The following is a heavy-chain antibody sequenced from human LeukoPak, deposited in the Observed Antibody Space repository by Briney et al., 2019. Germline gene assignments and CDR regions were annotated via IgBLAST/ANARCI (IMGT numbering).Heavy chain of an antibody. Sequence: ASVKVSCKASGYTFTSYYIHWVRQAPGQGLEWMGIINPSGGSTSYAQKFQGRVTMTRDTSTSTVYMELSSLKSEDTAVYYCARGRGVDNWFDPWGQGTLVTVSS. J-gene: IGHJ5*02. V-gene: IGHV1-46*01. CDR3: ARGRGVDNWFDP. CDR1: GYTFTSYY. CDR2: INPSGGST. D-gene: IGHD3-10*01.